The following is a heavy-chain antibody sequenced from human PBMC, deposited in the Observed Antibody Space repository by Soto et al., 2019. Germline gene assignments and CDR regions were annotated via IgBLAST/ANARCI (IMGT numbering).Heavy chain of an antibody. V-gene: IGHV3-15*01. J-gene: IGHJ3*02. CDR1: EFTFSHAW. CDR2: IKNKDNRETK. CDR3: TTECGGGGCYGDVAFDT. Sequence: EVQLVESGGGLVKPGGSLRLSCTSSEFTFSHAWMSGVRQAPGKGLEWVGRIKNKDNRETKDYAAPVKGSFTISRDDSHNALYLQMNSLKTEDTGMYYCTTECGGGGCYGDVAFDTWGQGTVVTLSS. D-gene: IGHD2-15*01.